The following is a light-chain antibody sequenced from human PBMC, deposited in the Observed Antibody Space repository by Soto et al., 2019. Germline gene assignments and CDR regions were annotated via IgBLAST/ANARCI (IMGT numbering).Light chain of an antibody. Sequence: QLVLTQSPSASASLGASVKLTCTLSSGHSSYAIAWHQQQPEKGPRYLMKLNSDGSHSKGDGIPDRFSGSSSGAERYLTISSLQSEDEADYYCQTWGTGIQRDVVFGGGTKLTVL. CDR3: QTWGTGIQRDVV. V-gene: IGLV4-69*01. CDR2: LNSDGSH. J-gene: IGLJ2*01. CDR1: SGHSSYA.